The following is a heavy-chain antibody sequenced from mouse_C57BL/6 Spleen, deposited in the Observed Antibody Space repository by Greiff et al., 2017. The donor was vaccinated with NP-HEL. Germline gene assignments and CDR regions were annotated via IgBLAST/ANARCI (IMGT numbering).Heavy chain of an antibody. CDR3: ANFMNYAMDY. J-gene: IGHJ4*01. CDR2: ISSGSSTI. CDR1: GFTFSDYG. Sequence: EVKLVESGGGLVKPGGSLKLSCAASGFTFSDYGMHWVRQAPEKGLEWVAYISSGSSTIYYADTVKGRFTISRDNAKNTLFLQMTSLRSEDTAMYYCANFMNYAMDYWGQGTSVTVSS. D-gene: IGHD1-1*01. V-gene: IGHV5-17*01.